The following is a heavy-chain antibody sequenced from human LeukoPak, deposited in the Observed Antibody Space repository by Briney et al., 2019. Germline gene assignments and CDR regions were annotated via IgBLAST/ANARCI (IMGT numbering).Heavy chain of an antibody. D-gene: IGHD1-26*01. Sequence: GGSLRLSCAASGFTFSSYWMHWVRQAPGKGLLWVSRINSDGSSTSYADSVKGRFTISRDNAKNSLYLQMNSLRAEDTAVYYCARDPGGSYRTPPFDYWGQGTLVTVSS. CDR3: ARDPGGSYRTPPFDY. CDR2: INSDGSST. V-gene: IGHV3-74*01. CDR1: GFTFSSYW. J-gene: IGHJ4*02.